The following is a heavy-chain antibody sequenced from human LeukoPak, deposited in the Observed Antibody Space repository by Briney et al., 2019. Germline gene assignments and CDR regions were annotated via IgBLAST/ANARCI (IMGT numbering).Heavy chain of an antibody. J-gene: IGHJ3*02. CDR3: ARVIVFGEGFYAFDI. V-gene: IGHV4-61*09. CDR2: IYTTGST. D-gene: IGHD3-10*02. CDR1: GDSISSGSFC. Sequence: PSETLSLTCTVSGDSISSGSFCWSWIRQPAGKGLDWIGHIYTTGSTNYNPSLKSRVTISVDTSKNQFSLKLSSVTAADTAVYYCARVIVFGEGFYAFDIWGQGTMVTVSS.